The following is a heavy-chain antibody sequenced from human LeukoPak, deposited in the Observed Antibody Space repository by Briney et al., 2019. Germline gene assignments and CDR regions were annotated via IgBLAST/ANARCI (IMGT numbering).Heavy chain of an antibody. Sequence: SETLSLTCTVSGYSISSGYYWGWIRQPPGKGLEWIGSIYHSGSTYYNPSLKSRVTISVDTSKNQFSLKLSSVTAADTAVYYCARDPDYSNWFDPWGQGTLVTVSS. CDR3: ARDPDYSNWFDP. D-gene: IGHD2-21*01. V-gene: IGHV4-38-2*02. CDR1: GYSISSGYY. CDR2: IYHSGST. J-gene: IGHJ5*02.